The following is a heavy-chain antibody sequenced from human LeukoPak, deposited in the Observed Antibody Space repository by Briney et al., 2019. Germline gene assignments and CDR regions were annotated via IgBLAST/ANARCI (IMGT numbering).Heavy chain of an antibody. CDR1: GYTFTSYG. CDR2: IITYNGNT. J-gene: IGHJ5*02. Sequence: ASVKVSCKASGYTFTSYGINWVRQAPGQGLEGLGSIITYNGNTNYAQRVQGRVTMTTDTSTSTAYMELRSLRSDDTAMYFCARSIVGNTNWFDPWGQGTLVTVSS. D-gene: IGHD1-26*01. CDR3: ARSIVGNTNWFDP. V-gene: IGHV1-18*04.